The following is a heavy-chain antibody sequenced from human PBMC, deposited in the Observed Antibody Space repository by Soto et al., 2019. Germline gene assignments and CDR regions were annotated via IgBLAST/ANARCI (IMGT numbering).Heavy chain of an antibody. D-gene: IGHD3-22*01. J-gene: IGHJ6*02. CDR2: IKQDGSEK. Sequence: GSLRLPCAASGFTFSSYWMSWVRQAPGKGLEWVANIKQDGSEKYYVDSVKGRFTISRDNAKNSLYLQMNSLRAEDTAVYYCARFYYDSSGYLPSPYYYYYGMDVWGQGTTVTVSS. CDR3: ARFYYDSSGYLPSPYYYYYGMDV. V-gene: IGHV3-7*04. CDR1: GFTFSSYW.